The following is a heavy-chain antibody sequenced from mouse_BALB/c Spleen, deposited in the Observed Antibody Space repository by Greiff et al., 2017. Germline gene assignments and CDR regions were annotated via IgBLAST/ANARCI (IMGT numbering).Heavy chain of an antibody. D-gene: IGHD1-1*01. Sequence: EVKVVESGGGLVQPGGSRKLSCAASGFTFSSFGMHWVRQAPEKGLEWVAYISSGSSTIYYADTVKGRFTISRDNPKNTLFLQTTSLRSEDTAMYYCAREGLLLYAMDYWGQGTSVTVSS. J-gene: IGHJ4*01. V-gene: IGHV5-17*02. CDR2: ISSGSSTI. CDR3: AREGLLLYAMDY. CDR1: GFTFSSFG.